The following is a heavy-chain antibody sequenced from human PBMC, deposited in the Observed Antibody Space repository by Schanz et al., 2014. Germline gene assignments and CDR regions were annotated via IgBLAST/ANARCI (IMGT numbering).Heavy chain of an antibody. J-gene: IGHJ4*02. V-gene: IGHV3-33*03. CDR3: AKYGGGYSYGFVEY. Sequence: QVQLVESGGGLVKPGGSLRLSCAASGFTFSNHGMHWVRQSPGKGLEWVALIWYDGSNEYYADSVKGRFTISRDNAKNSLYLQMNSLRAEDTAVYYCAKYGGGYSYGFVEYWGQGILVTVPA. CDR1: GFTFSNHG. CDR2: IWYDGSNE. D-gene: IGHD5-18*01.